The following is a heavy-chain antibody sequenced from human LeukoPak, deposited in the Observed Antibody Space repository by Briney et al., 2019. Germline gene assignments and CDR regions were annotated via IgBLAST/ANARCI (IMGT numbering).Heavy chain of an antibody. J-gene: IGHJ4*02. CDR2: ISSSSSTI. CDR1: GFTFSSYS. Sequence: PGGSLRLSCAASGFTFSSYSMNWVRQAPGKGLEWVSYISSSSSTIYYADSVKGRFTISRDNAKNSLYLQMNSLRAEDTAVYYCASGTYYYDSSGYIHNYYFDYWGQGTLVTVSS. CDR3: ASGTYYYDSSGYIHNYYFDY. V-gene: IGHV3-48*04. D-gene: IGHD3-22*01.